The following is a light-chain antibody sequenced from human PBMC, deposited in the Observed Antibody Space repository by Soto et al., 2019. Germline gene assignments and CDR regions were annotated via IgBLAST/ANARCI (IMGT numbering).Light chain of an antibody. J-gene: IGKJ5*01. V-gene: IGKV3-11*01. CDR2: DVS. CDR1: QSVSTY. Sequence: TQSPSILSLSPGERATLSCRASQSVSTYLAWYQQKPGQAPRLLIYDVSNTATGTPARLSGSGSGTDFTLTISSLEPEDFAVSHCQQRSSWPSFCQGTRLEIK. CDR3: QQRSSWPS.